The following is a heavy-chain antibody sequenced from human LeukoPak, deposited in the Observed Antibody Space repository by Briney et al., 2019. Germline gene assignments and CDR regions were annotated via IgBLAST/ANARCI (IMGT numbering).Heavy chain of an antibody. Sequence: PGGSLRLSCAASGFTFSTYAMTWVRQAPGKGLEWVAGISFSGGSTDYADSVKGRFAISRDNSKNRLYLQMNCLRVEDTAVYYCAKDWAVVVPAVWVGLDYWGQGTLVTVSS. D-gene: IGHD2-2*01. J-gene: IGHJ4*02. CDR2: ISFSGGST. CDR3: AKDWAVVVPAVWVGLDY. V-gene: IGHV3-23*01. CDR1: GFTFSTYA.